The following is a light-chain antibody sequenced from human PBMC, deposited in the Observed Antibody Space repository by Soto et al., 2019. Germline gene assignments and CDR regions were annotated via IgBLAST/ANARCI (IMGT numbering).Light chain of an antibody. V-gene: IGLV2-14*01. CDR2: DVS. CDR1: SSDVGGYNY. Sequence: QSALTQPASVSGSPGQSMTISCTGTSSDVGGYNYVSWYQQHPGKAPKLMIYDVSNRPSGVSNRFSGSKSGNTASLTISGLQAEDEADYYCSSYTSSSTPWVFGGGTQLTVL. J-gene: IGLJ3*02. CDR3: SSYTSSSTPWV.